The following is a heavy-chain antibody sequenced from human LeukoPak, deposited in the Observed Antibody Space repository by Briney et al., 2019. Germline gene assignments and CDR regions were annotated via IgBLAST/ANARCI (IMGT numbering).Heavy chain of an antibody. V-gene: IGHV1-18*04. CDR3: AAHYYDILTGYFNWFDP. Sequence: ASVKLSCKSSGYTFTSYGISWVRQAPGQGLEWMGWISAYNGNTNYAQKLQGRVTMTTDTSTSTAYMELRSLRSDDTAVYYCAAHYYDILTGYFNWFDPWGQGTLVTVSS. CDR1: GYTFTSYG. J-gene: IGHJ5*02. CDR2: ISAYNGNT. D-gene: IGHD3-9*01.